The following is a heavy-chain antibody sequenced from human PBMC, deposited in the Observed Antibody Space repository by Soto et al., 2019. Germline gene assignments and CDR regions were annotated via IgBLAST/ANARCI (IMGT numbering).Heavy chain of an antibody. CDR3: ARDLNPRQEMLYALLGY. CDR2: ISGSSSMI. Sequence: VPLVESGGGLVQPGGSLRLSCAASGFTFSSYSMNWVRQAPGKGLEWVSYISGSSSMIYYADSVKGRFTISRDNAKNSLYLQMNSLRAEDTAVYYCARDLNPRQEMLYALLGYWGQGTLVTVSS. V-gene: IGHV3-48*01. J-gene: IGHJ4*02. D-gene: IGHD2-8*01. CDR1: GFTFSSYS.